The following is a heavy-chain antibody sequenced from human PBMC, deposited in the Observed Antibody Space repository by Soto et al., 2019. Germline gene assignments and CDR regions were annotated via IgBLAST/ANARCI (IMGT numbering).Heavy chain of an antibody. D-gene: IGHD1-26*01. CDR2: INHSGST. V-gene: IGHV4-34*01. CDR1: GGSFSGYY. Sequence: SETLSLTCAVYGGSFSGYYWTWIRQPPGTGLEWIGEINHSGSTNYNPSLKSRVTISVHTSNSQFSLELSSVTAADTAVYYCARGLITGSQYSGGCYYFDSWGQGTQVTVS. J-gene: IGHJ4*02. CDR3: ARGLITGSQYSGGCYYFDS.